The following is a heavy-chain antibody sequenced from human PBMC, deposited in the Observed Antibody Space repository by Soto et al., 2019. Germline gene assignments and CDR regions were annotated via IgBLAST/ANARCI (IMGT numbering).Heavy chain of an antibody. CDR3: AREFNVAGGY. Sequence: GGSLRLSCAASVFTFSSYWMHWVRQAPGKGLMWVSRIKSDGSTTAYADPVRGRFTISRDNAKNTLYLQMNSLRAEDTAVYYCAREFNVAGGYWGQGTLVTVS. J-gene: IGHJ4*02. D-gene: IGHD6-19*01. CDR1: VFTFSSYW. CDR2: IKSDGSTT. V-gene: IGHV3-74*01.